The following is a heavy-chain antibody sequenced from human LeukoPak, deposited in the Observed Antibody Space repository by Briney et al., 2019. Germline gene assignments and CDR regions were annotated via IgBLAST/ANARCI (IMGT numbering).Heavy chain of an antibody. V-gene: IGHV4-38-2*02. Sequence: SETLSLTCTASGYSISSGYYWGWIRQPPGKGLEWIGSIYHSGSTYYNPSLKSRVTISVDTSKNQFSLKLSSVTAADTAVYYCARKSSWYFDYWGQGTLVTVSS. CDR2: IYHSGST. CDR3: ARKSSWYFDY. CDR1: GYSISSGYY. D-gene: IGHD6-13*01. J-gene: IGHJ4*02.